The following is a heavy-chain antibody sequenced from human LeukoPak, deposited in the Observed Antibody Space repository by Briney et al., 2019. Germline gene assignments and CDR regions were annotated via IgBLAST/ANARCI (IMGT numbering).Heavy chain of an antibody. CDR2: INHSGST. CDR3: VTYYFDSSGPKKNY. CDR1: GGDKSFGIYY. Sequence: SETLSLTCAVYGGDKSFGIYYWIRQPPGKGLEWIGEINHSGSTNYNPSLKSRVTISVDTSKKQFSLKLSSVTAADTAVYYCVTYYFDSSGPKKNYWGQGTPVTVSS. D-gene: IGHD3-22*01. V-gene: IGHV4-34*01. J-gene: IGHJ4*02.